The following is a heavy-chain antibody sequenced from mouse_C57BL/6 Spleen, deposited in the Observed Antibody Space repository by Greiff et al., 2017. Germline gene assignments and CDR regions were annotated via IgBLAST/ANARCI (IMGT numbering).Heavy chain of an antibody. V-gene: IGHV1-47*01. CDR1: GYTFTTYP. CDR3: ARAGLYAMDY. J-gene: IGHJ4*01. D-gene: IGHD3-3*01. CDR2: FHPYNDDT. Sequence: VKLEESGAELVKPGASVKMSCKASGYTFTTYPIEWMKQNHGKSLEWIGNFHPYNDDTKYNEKFKGKATLPGEKSSSTAYLEHSRLTSDDSAVYYCARAGLYAMDYWGQGTSVTVSS.